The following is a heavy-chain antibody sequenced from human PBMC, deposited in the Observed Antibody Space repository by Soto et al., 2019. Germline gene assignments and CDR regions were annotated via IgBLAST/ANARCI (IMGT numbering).Heavy chain of an antibody. J-gene: IGHJ5*02. CDR3: AREHTSRQGWGFGP. CDR1: GGSVSSGSYY. Sequence: PSETLSLTCTVSGGSVSSGSYYWSWIRPPPGKGLEWIGYLYYSGSTNYNPSLKSRVTISVHTSKNQFSLQRSSVTAADTAVYYCAREHTSRQGWGFGPWGQGTLVTVSS. CDR2: LYYSGST. D-gene: IGHD6-13*01. V-gene: IGHV4-61*01.